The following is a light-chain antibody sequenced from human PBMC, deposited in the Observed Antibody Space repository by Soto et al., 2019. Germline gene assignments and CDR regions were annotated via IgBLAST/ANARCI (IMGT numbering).Light chain of an antibody. CDR1: STDVGAYNY. Sequence: QSALTQPASVSGSPGQSITISCTGTSTDVGAYNYVSWYQQNPGKAPKLLIYDVTNRPSGVSNRFSGSKSGNTASLTISGLQAEDEADYYCSSYTTSTTLVFGGGTKLTVL. J-gene: IGLJ2*01. CDR2: DVT. V-gene: IGLV2-14*03. CDR3: SSYTTSTTLV.